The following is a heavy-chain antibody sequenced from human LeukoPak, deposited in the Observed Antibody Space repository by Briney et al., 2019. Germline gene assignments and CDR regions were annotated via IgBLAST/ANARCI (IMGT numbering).Heavy chain of an antibody. CDR2: ISYSGGT. D-gene: IGHD3-22*01. V-gene: IGHV4-39*02. J-gene: IGHJ3*02. CDR1: GGSISSSNYY. Sequence: SETLSLTCTVSGGSISSSNYYWGWTRQPPGKGLEWFGSISYSGGTSYNPSLRSRVTISVDTSKNQFSLKLNSVTAADTAVYYCAREVEYYDSSGYRPHAFDIWGQGTLVTVSP. CDR3: AREVEYYDSSGYRPHAFDI.